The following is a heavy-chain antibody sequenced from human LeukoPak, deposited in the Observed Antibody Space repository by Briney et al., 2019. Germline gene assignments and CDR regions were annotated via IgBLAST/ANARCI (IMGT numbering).Heavy chain of an antibody. D-gene: IGHD1-26*01. CDR2: ISSSGSTI. J-gene: IGHJ4*02. CDR3: AKVRWDHRELLLALDY. CDR1: GFTFSSYE. Sequence: GGSLRLSCAASGFTFSSYEMNWVRQAPGKGLEWVSYISSSGSTIYYADSVKGRFTISRDNAKNSLYLQMNSLRAEDTAVYYCAKVRWDHRELLLALDYWGQGTLVTVSS. V-gene: IGHV3-48*03.